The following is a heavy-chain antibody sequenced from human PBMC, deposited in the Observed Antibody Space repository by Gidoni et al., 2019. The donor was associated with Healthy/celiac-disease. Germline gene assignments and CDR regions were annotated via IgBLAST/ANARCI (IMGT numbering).Heavy chain of an antibody. D-gene: IGHD2-15*01. Sequence: VQPVASGGGLVQPGRSRRRSCAASGSTFSSDSMNWVPQAPGKGLEWVSYISSSSSTIYYADSVNGRFTSSRDNAKNSLYLQMNSLRDEDTAVYYCALLDIVVVVAALGAFDIWGQGTMVTVSS. V-gene: IGHV3-48*02. CDR1: GSTFSSDS. J-gene: IGHJ3*02. CDR2: ISSSSSTI. CDR3: ALLDIVVVVAALGAFDI.